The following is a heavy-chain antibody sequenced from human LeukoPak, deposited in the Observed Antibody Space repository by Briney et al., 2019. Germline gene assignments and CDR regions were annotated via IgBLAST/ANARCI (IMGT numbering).Heavy chain of an antibody. Sequence: PSETLSLTCTVSGGSISSYYWSWIPQPPGKGLEGIGYLYTSGCTNYNPSLTSRVTISVDTSKNQFSLKLRSVTAADTAVYYCARQVYSSSWYEYNWFDPWGQGNLVTVSS. CDR1: GGSISSYY. V-gene: IGHV4-4*09. CDR2: LYTSGCT. J-gene: IGHJ5*02. D-gene: IGHD6-13*01. CDR3: ARQVYSSSWYEYNWFDP.